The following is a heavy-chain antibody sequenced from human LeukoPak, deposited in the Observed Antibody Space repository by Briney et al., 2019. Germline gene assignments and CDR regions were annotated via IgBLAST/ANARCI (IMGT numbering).Heavy chain of an antibody. Sequence: SQTLSLTCAISGDSVSSNDAAWSWIRQSPSRGLEWLGWTYYRSKWYYDYALSVKSRITINPDTPKNQFSLQLNSVTPEDTAVYYCARVGTGNWDMRGRHFFDYWGRGTLVTVSS. CDR1: GDSVSSNDAA. V-gene: IGHV6-1*01. J-gene: IGHJ4*02. CDR3: ARVGTGNWDMRGRHFFDY. CDR2: TYYRSKWYY. D-gene: IGHD1/OR15-1a*01.